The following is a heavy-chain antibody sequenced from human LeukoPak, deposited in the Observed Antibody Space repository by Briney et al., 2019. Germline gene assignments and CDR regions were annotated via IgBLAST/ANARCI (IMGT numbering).Heavy chain of an antibody. CDR3: ATLLFGGDHLDY. Sequence: GGSLRLSCAASGFTFSNYSMNWVRQAPGKGLEWVSSISSNSDYIYYADSVKGRFTISRDNAKNSLYLQMDSLRADDSAVYYCATLLFGGDHLDYWGQGTLVTVSS. V-gene: IGHV3-21*01. D-gene: IGHD3-16*01. CDR1: GFTFSNYS. CDR2: ISSNSDYI. J-gene: IGHJ4*02.